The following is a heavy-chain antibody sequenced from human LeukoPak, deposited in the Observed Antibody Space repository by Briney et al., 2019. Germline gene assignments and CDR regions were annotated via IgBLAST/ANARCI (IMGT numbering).Heavy chain of an antibody. D-gene: IGHD5/OR15-5a*01. J-gene: IGHJ4*02. CDR2: VSRSGIT. V-gene: IGHV4-4*02. CDR1: GDSTIKNNW. CDR3: ASPVFGVFAFPF. Sequence: SETLSLTCTVSGDSTIKNNWWSWVRQPPGKELEWIGEVSRSGITNYNPSLRSRVTMLVDMSKNQFSLTLNSVTVADTAVYYCASPVFGVFAFPFWGQGTLVTVSS.